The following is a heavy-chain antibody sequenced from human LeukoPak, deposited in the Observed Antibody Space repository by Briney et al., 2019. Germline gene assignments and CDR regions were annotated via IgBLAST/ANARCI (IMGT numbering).Heavy chain of an antibody. V-gene: IGHV3-23*01. CDR2: ITVTGGT. CDR1: GLTLSRHA. J-gene: IGHJ6*02. CDR3: ATLLDYPGERGHVYGLYV. Sequence: GGSLRLSCAASGLTLSRHAVSWVRQTPGKGLEWVSVITVTGGTDYADSVTGRFSISRDNSKNAVFLQMNSLRAEDTAVYHCATLLDYPGERGHVYGLYVWGQGTTVTVSS. D-gene: IGHD4-11*01.